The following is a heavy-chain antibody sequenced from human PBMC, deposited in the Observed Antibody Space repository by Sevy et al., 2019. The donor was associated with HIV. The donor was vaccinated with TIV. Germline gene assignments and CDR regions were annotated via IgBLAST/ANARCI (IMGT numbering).Heavy chain of an antibody. CDR2: IDPSDSYT. D-gene: IGHD1-26*01. V-gene: IGHV5-10-1*01. CDR1: GYSFTSYW. CDR3: ARHEEAIVGATPYYYYMDV. Sequence: GESLKISCKGSGYSFTSYWISWVRQMPGKGLEWMGRIDPSDSYTNYSPSFQGHVTISADKSISTAYLQWSSLEASDTAMYYCARHEEAIVGATPYYYYMDVWGKGTTVTVSS. J-gene: IGHJ6*03.